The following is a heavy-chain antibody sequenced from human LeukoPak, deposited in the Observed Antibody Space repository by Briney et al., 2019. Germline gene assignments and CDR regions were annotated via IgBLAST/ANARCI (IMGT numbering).Heavy chain of an antibody. D-gene: IGHD3-3*01. CDR2: IKQDGSEK. V-gene: IGHV3-7*01. CDR3: ARVRDYDFWSGYEYYYYYMDV. CDR1: GFTFSSYW. Sequence: GGSLRLSCAASGFTFSSYWMSWVRQAPGKGLEWVANIKQDGSEKYYVDSVKGRFTISRDNAKNSLYLQMNSLRAEDTAVYYCARVRDYDFWSGYEYYYYYMDVWGKGTTVTVSS. J-gene: IGHJ6*03.